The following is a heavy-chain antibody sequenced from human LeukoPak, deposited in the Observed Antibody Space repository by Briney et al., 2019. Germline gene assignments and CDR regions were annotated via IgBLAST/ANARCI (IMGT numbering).Heavy chain of an antibody. CDR2: IYYSGST. CDR3: AREGSSGWYYY. J-gene: IGHJ4*02. V-gene: IGHV4-59*01. CDR1: GGSISSYY. Sequence: SETLSLTCTVSGGSISSYYWSWIRQPPGKGLEWIGYIYYSGSTNHNPSLKSRVTISVDTSKNQFSLKLSSVTAADTAVYYCAREGSSGWYYYWGQGTLVTVSS. D-gene: IGHD6-19*01.